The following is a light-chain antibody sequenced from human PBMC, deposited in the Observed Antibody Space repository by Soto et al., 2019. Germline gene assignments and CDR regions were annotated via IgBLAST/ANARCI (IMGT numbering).Light chain of an antibody. CDR3: SSYAGNNKGV. CDR2: EVS. CDR1: SSDVGGYNF. Sequence: SALTQPPSASGSPGQSVTISCTGTSSDVGGYNFVSWYQQHPGKAPKLMIYEVSKRPSGVPDRFSGSRSGNTASLTVSGLQADDEADYYCSSYAGNNKGVFGGGTKLTVL. V-gene: IGLV2-8*01. J-gene: IGLJ3*02.